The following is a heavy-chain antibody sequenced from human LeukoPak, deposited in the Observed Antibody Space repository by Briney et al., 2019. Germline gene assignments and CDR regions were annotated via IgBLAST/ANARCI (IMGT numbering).Heavy chain of an antibody. D-gene: IGHD3-3*01. J-gene: IGHJ5*02. V-gene: IGHV4-31*03. CDR3: AREITIFGTVMGFDT. CDR2: IYYGGST. Sequence: PSETLSLTCTVSGDSISTGGYYWTWIRQHPGKGLEWIGYIYYGGSTDYNPSLRSRLNISIDTSKNQFSLKLTSVTAADTAVYYCAREITIFGTVMGFDTWGPGTVVTVSS. CDR1: GDSISTGGYY.